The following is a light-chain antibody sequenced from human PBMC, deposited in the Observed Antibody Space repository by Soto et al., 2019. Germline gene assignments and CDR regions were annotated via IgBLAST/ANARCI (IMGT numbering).Light chain of an antibody. Sequence: QSVLTQPASVSGSPGQWITISCTGTSSDIGYYNYVSWYRQDPGKAPKLILYEVSNRPSGVSNRFSGSKSGNTASLTISGLQAEDEADYYCCSYAGSYTLVFGGGTKLTVL. J-gene: IGLJ2*01. CDR2: EVS. CDR3: CSYAGSYTLV. V-gene: IGLV2-14*01. CDR1: SSDIGYYNY.